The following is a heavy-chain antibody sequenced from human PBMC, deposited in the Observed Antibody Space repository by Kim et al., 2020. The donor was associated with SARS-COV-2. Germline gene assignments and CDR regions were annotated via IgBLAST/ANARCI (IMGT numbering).Heavy chain of an antibody. CDR1: GFTFSSYS. V-gene: IGHV3-48*02. CDR3: ARVVVPAAISYYYYYYGMDV. J-gene: IGHJ6*02. Sequence: GGSLRLSCAASGFTFSSYSMNWVRQAPGKGLEWVSYISSSSSTIYYADSVKGRFTISRDNAKNSLYLQMNSLRDEDTAVYYCARVVVPAAISYYYYYYGMDVWGQGTTVTVSS. CDR2: ISSSSSTI. D-gene: IGHD2-2*01.